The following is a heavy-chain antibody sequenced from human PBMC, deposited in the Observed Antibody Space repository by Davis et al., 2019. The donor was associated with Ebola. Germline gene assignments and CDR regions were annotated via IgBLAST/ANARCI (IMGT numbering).Heavy chain of an antibody. CDR2: ISNSGNKK. D-gene: IGHD3-22*01. CDR1: RFTFSKYA. V-gene: IGHV3-30-3*01. CDR3: ARSYYFDSSDYYYNDGFDP. Sequence: GESLKISCAASRFTFSKYAMHWVRQPPGKGPEWVASISNSGNKKNYADSTKGRFTISRDNSKNTMYLQMNGLKPEDTAVFYCARSYYFDSSDYYYNDGFDPWGQGTLVTVSS. J-gene: IGHJ5*02.